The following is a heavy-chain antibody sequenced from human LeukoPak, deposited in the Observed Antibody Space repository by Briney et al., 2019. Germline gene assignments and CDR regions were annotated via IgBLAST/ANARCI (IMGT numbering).Heavy chain of an antibody. Sequence: GASVKVSCKASGHTFTGYYMHWVRQAPGQGLEWMGWINPNSGGTNYAQKFQGKVTMTRDTSISTAYMELSRLRSDDTAVYCCARARPGYSYALWGQGTLVTVSS. V-gene: IGHV1-2*02. CDR3: ARARPGYSYAL. J-gene: IGHJ4*02. CDR2: INPNSGGT. D-gene: IGHD5-18*01. CDR1: GHTFTGYY.